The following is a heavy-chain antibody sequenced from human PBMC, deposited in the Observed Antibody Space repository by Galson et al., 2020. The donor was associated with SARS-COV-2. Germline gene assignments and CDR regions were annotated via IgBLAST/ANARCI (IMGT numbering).Heavy chain of an antibody. Sequence: GESLKISCAASGFTFSSYSMNWVRQAPGKGLEWVSSISSSSSYIYYADSVKGRFTISRDNAKNSLYLQMNSLRAEDTAVYYCARDRVINYDFWSGKLRPNWLDPWGQGTLVTVSS. CDR1: GFTFSSYS. V-gene: IGHV3-21*01. CDR3: ARDRVINYDFWSGKLRPNWLDP. CDR2: ISSSSSYI. D-gene: IGHD3-3*01. J-gene: IGHJ5*02.